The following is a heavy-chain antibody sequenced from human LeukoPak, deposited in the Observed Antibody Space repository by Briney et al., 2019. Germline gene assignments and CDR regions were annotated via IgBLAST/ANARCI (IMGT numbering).Heavy chain of an antibody. V-gene: IGHV3-23*01. CDR2: INDHGGTT. Sequence: PGGSLRLSCAASGLTFRSYAMSWVRQAPGKGLEWVSTINDHGGTTYYPDSVTGRFTISRDNSRNTLYLQMSSLRAEDTAVYYCAKLGAVSRLIPSYFDYWGQGTLVTVSS. CDR3: AKLGAVSRLIPSYFDY. J-gene: IGHJ4*02. D-gene: IGHD3-3*01. CDR1: GLTFRSYA.